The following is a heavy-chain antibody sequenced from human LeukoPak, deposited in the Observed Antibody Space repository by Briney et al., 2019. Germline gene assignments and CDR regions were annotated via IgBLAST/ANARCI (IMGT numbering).Heavy chain of an antibody. Sequence: GGSLRLSCAVSGITLNNYGMTWVRQAPGKGLEWVAVISDSGGSTKYADSVKGRFTISRDNPKKTLYLQMNSLRAEDMAVYFCAKRGVVIRVILVGFHKEAYYFESWGQGALVTVSS. V-gene: IGHV3-23*01. CDR2: ISDSGGST. CDR3: AKRGVVIRVILVGFHKEAYYFES. J-gene: IGHJ4*02. D-gene: IGHD3/OR15-3a*01. CDR1: GITLNNYG.